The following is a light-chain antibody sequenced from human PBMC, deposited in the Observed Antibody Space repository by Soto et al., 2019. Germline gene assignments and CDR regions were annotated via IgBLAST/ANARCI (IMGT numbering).Light chain of an antibody. V-gene: IGLV1-51*02. CDR2: VND. CDR3: GAWDGSLSAGV. Sequence: QSVLTQPPSVSAAPGQEVTISCSGSSFNIGNNYVSWYQQLPGTAPKLLIYVNDKRPSGIPDRFSGSKSGTSATLGITGLQTGDEADYYCGAWDGSLSAGVFGGGTKLTVL. J-gene: IGLJ2*01. CDR1: SFNIGNNY.